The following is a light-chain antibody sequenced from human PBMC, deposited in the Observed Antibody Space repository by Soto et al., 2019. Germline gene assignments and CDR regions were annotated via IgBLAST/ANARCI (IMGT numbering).Light chain of an antibody. CDR3: QQYENLPT. CDR1: QSISNY. Sequence: DIQMTQSPSSLSASVGDRVTITCRASQSISNYLNWYQQKPGKAPKLLIYAASSLQSGVPSRFSGSGSGTDFTLTISRLQPEDIATYYCQQYENLPTFGQGTRLEI. J-gene: IGKJ5*01. CDR2: AAS. V-gene: IGKV1-39*01.